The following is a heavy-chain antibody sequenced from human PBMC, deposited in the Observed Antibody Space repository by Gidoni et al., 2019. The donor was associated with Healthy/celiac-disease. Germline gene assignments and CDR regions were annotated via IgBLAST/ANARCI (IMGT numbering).Heavy chain of an antibody. V-gene: IGHV1-69*01. J-gene: IGHJ6*02. CDR1: GGTFSSYA. CDR2: IIPIFGTA. Sequence: SGGTFSSYAISWVRQAPGQGLEWMGGIIPIFGTANYAQKFQGRVTITADESTSTAYMELSSLRSEDTAVYYCARGREGALGYCSGGSCYRGGMDVWGQGTTVTVSS. D-gene: IGHD2-15*01. CDR3: ARGREGALGYCSGGSCYRGGMDV.